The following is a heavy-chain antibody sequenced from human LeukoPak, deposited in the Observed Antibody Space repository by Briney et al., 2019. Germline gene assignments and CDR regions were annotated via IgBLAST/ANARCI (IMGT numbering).Heavy chain of an antibody. CDR3: AGRSSEYYYYYYMDV. D-gene: IGHD2-15*01. V-gene: IGHV3-53*01. J-gene: IGHJ6*03. CDR1: GFTVSSNY. Sequence: GGSLRLSCAASGFTVSSNYMSWVRQAPGKGLEWVSVIYSGGSTYYADSVKGRFTISRDNSKNTLYLQMHSLRAEDTAVYYCAGRSSEYYYYYYMDVWGKGTTVTVSS. CDR2: IYSGGST.